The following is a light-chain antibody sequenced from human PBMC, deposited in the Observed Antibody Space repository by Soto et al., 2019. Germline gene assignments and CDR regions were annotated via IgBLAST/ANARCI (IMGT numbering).Light chain of an antibody. J-gene: IGLJ2*01. Sequence: QSVLTQPPSVSGAPGQRVTISCTGSSSNIGAGYDVHWYQQLPGTAPKLLIYGNSNRPSGVPDRFSGSNSGTSACLAITGLQAEDEADYYCQSYDSSLSGSGVGGGTKVT. CDR1: SSNIGAGYD. CDR3: QSYDSSLSGSG. CDR2: GNS. V-gene: IGLV1-40*01.